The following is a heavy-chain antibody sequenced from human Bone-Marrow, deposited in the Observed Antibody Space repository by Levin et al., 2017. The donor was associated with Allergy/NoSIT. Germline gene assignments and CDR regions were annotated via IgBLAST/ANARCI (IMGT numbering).Heavy chain of an antibody. CDR1: GGSIRSGTIY. V-gene: IGHV4-39*01. CDR3: ARQADNWFDP. CDR2: IYYSGTT. J-gene: IGHJ5*02. Sequence: ESLKISCSVSGGSIRSGTIYWGWIRQPPGKGLEWIGNIYYSGTTYSNPSLKSRVTISADTSKNQLSLKLSSVTAADTAVYYCARQADNWFDPWGQGTLVTVSS. D-gene: IGHD6-19*01.